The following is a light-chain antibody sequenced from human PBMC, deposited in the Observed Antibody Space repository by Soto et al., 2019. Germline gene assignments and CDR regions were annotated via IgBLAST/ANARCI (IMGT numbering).Light chain of an antibody. J-gene: IGKJ2*01. V-gene: IGKV3-15*01. CDR1: QSVSSN. Sequence: EIVMTQSPATLSVSPGERATLSCRASQSVSSNLACYQQKPGQDPRLLIYGASTRATGIPARFSGSGSGTEFTLTISRLQSEDFAVYYCQQYNNWPYTFGQGTKLESK. CDR2: GAS. CDR3: QQYNNWPYT.